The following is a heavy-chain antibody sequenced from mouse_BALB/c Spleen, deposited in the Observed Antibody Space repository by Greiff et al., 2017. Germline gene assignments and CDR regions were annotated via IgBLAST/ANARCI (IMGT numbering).Heavy chain of an antibody. CDR3: TRDYYGYEAMDY. CDR2: IRSKSNNYAT. J-gene: IGHJ4*01. D-gene: IGHD1-2*01. V-gene: IGHV10-1*02. CDR1: GFTFNTYA. Sequence: EVQRVESGGGLVQPKGSLKLSCAASGFTFNTYAMNWVRQAPGKGLEWVARIRSKSNNYATYYADSVKDRFTISRDDSQSMLYLQMNNLKTEDTAMYYCTRDYYGYEAMDYWGQGTSVTVSS.